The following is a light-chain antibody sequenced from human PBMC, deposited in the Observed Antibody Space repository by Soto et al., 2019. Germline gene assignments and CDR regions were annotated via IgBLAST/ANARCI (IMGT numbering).Light chain of an antibody. V-gene: IGLV1-40*01. CDR3: QSYDNSLTYV. J-gene: IGLJ1*01. CDR2: GNN. Sequence: QSVLTQPPSVSGAPGQSITISCTGSRSNIGAGYDVHWYQQVPGTAPKLLIYGNNNRASGVPDRFSVSKSGTSASLAISGFQAEDEADYYCQSYDNSLTYVFGTGTKLTVL. CDR1: RSNIGAGYD.